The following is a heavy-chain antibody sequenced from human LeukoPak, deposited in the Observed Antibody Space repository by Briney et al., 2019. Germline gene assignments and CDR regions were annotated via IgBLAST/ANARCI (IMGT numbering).Heavy chain of an antibody. D-gene: IGHD3-10*01. J-gene: IGHJ4*02. Sequence: GGSLRLSCAASGFTFSDYYMSWIRQAPGKGLEWVSYISSSGSTIYYADSVKGRFTISRDNAKNSLYLQMNSQRAEDTAVYYCARGDYYGSGSYYPTPDYWGQGTLVTVSS. CDR2: ISSSGSTI. CDR3: ARGDYYGSGSYYPTPDY. CDR1: GFTFSDYY. V-gene: IGHV3-11*01.